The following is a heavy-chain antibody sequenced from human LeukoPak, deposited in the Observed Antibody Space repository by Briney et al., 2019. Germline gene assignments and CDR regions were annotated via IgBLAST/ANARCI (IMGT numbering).Heavy chain of an antibody. V-gene: IGHV3-23*01. CDR1: GFTFSSYA. D-gene: IGHD6-19*01. CDR2: ISGSGGST. J-gene: IGHJ4*02. CDR3: AKDVEQWLVTAFDY. Sequence: PGGSLRLSCAASGFTFSSYAMSWVRPAPGKGLEWVSGISGSGGSTYYAESVKGRFTISRDNSKNTLYLQMNSLRAEDTAVYYCAKDVEQWLVTAFDYWGQGTLVTVSS.